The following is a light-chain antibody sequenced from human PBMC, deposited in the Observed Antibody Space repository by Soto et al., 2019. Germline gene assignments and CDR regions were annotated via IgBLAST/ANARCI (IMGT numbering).Light chain of an antibody. CDR1: QSISNY. CDR2: AAT. V-gene: IGKV1-39*01. J-gene: IGKJ1*01. CDR3: QQGHSVPLT. Sequence: DIPLTQSPSFLSASVGDRVTITCLASQSISNYVNWYQQKVGKSPKLLISAATTLQGGVSARFSGSGAGTDFTLIISALELEDLATYYCQQGHSVPLTFGQGTTVDIK.